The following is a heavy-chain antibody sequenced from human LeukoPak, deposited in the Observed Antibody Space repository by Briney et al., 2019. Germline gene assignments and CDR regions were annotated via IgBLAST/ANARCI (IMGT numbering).Heavy chain of an antibody. CDR1: GGSISSYY. Sequence: SETLSLTCTVSGGSISSYYWSWIRQPPGKGLEWIGYIYYSGSTNYNPSLKSRVTISVDTSKNQFSLKLSSVTAADTAVYYCARSATLLWFGELLSRPLSDYYMDVWGKGTTVTISS. CDR3: ARSATLLWFGELLSRPLSDYYMDV. D-gene: IGHD3-10*01. V-gene: IGHV4-59*01. CDR2: IYYSGST. J-gene: IGHJ6*03.